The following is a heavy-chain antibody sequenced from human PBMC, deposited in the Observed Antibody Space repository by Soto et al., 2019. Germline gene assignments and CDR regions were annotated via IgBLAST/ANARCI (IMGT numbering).Heavy chain of an antibody. V-gene: IGHV3-30*03. Sequence: GGSLRLSCAASGFTFSSYGMHWVRQAPGKGLEWVAVISYDGSNKYYADSVKGRFTISRDNSKNTLYLQMDSLRAEDTAVYYCAPWFGAFDYWGQGTLVTVSS. D-gene: IGHD3-10*01. J-gene: IGHJ4*02. CDR1: GFTFSSYG. CDR2: ISYDGSNK. CDR3: APWFGAFDY.